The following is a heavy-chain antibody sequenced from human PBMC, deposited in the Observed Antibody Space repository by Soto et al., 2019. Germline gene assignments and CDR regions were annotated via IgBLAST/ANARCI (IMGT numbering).Heavy chain of an antibody. Sequence: QVQLVESGGGVVQPGRSLRLSCAASGFTFSSDGMHWVRQAPGKGLEWVAVIWHDGSNKYYADSVKGRFTISRDNSKNSLYLQMNSLRAEDTAVYYCARDPNHCSLDYWGQGTLVTVSS. CDR3: ARDPNHCSLDY. CDR2: IWHDGSNK. D-gene: IGHD2-15*01. J-gene: IGHJ4*02. V-gene: IGHV3-33*01. CDR1: GFTFSSDG.